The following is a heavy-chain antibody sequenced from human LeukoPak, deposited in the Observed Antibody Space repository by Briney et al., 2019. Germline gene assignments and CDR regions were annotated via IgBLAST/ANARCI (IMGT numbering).Heavy chain of an antibody. Sequence: PGGSLRLSCAASGFTFSSYAMSWVRQAPGKGLEWVSAISGSGGSTYYADSVKGRFTISRDNSKNTLYLQMNSLRADDTAVYYCAKGSIYGDYGDFDHWGQGTLVPVSS. CDR2: ISGSGGST. J-gene: IGHJ4*02. D-gene: IGHD4-17*01. CDR3: AKGSIYGDYGDFDH. CDR1: GFTFSSYA. V-gene: IGHV3-23*01.